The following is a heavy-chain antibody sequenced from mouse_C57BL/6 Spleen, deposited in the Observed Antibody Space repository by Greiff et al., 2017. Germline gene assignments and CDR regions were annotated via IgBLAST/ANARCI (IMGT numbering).Heavy chain of an antibody. CDR3: ARWDYGYDRAMDY. J-gene: IGHJ4*01. V-gene: IGHV1-80*01. Sequence: QVQLQQSGAELVKPGASVKISCKASGYAFSSYWMNWVKQRPGKGLEWIGQIYPGDGDTNYNGKFKGKATLTADKSSSTAYMQLSSLTSEDSAVYFCARWDYGYDRAMDYWGQGTSVTVSS. CDR2: IYPGDGDT. D-gene: IGHD2-2*01. CDR1: GYAFSSYW.